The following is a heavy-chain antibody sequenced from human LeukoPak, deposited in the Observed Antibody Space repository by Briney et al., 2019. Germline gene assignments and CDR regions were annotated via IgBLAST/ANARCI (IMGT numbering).Heavy chain of an antibody. Sequence: GGSLRLSCAASGFTVSSKYMSWVRQAPGKGLEWVSLIHSDGSTYYADSVKGRFTVSRDNFKNTLFLQMNSLRAEDTAVYYCARDPLELRLTPFDYWGQGTLVTVSS. CDR2: IHSDGST. CDR1: GFTVSSKY. V-gene: IGHV3-53*01. D-gene: IGHD5-24*01. CDR3: ARDPLELRLTPFDY. J-gene: IGHJ4*02.